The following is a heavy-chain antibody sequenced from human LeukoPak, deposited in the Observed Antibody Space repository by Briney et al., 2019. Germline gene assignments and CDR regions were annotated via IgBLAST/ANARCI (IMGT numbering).Heavy chain of an antibody. Sequence: GGSLRLSYAASGFTFDDYGMSWVRLGPGKGLEWVGVIRSKAYAGTAEYAASVKGRFTISRDDSKSIAYLQMSSLKTEDTAVYYCTSDEGEDTSYWGQGTLVTVSS. CDR3: TSDEGEDTSY. J-gene: IGHJ4*02. CDR2: IRSKAYAGTA. V-gene: IGHV3-49*04. CDR1: GFTFDDYG. D-gene: IGHD1-26*01.